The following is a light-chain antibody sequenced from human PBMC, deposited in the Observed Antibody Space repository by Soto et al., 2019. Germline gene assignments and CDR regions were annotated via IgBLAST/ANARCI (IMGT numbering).Light chain of an antibody. Sequence: NVLTQYPGTLSLSTGERATLSCGASRSVTSNYLAWYQQKPGQAPRLLIYGASSRATGIPDRFSGSGSGTDFTLTISRLEPEDFAVYYCQQYGSSPLTFGPGTKVDIK. V-gene: IGKV3-20*01. CDR3: QQYGSSPLT. CDR2: GAS. J-gene: IGKJ3*01. CDR1: RSVTSNY.